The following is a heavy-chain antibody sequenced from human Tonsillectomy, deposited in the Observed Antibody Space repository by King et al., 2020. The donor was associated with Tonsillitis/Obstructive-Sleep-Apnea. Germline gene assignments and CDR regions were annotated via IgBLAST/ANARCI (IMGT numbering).Heavy chain of an antibody. CDR3: ARRELGFYYFDY. CDR1: GGSISSYY. V-gene: IGHV4-59*08. D-gene: IGHD7-27*01. CDR2: IYYSGST. J-gene: IGHJ4*02. Sequence: QLQESGPGLVKPSETLSLTCTVSGGSISSYYWSWIRQPPGKGLEWIGYIYYSGSTNYNPSLKSRVTISVDTSKNQFSLKLSSVTAADTAVYYCARRELGFYYFDYWGQGTLVTVSS.